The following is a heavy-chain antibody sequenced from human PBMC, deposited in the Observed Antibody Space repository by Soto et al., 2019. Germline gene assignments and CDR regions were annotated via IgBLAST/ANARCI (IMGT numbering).Heavy chain of an antibody. V-gene: IGHV4-31*03. CDR3: TRGIYYGSGSYYFNY. CDR2: IYHSWST. J-gene: IGHJ4*02. Sequence: QVQLQESGPGLVKPSQTLSLTCTVSGDSISSGGYYWNWIRQHPGKGLEWIGYIYHSWSTYYNPSLKSRVTISVDTSKNQFSLKLSSVTAADTAVYYCTRGIYYGSGSYYFNYWGQGTLVTVSS. D-gene: IGHD3-10*01. CDR1: GDSISSGGYY.